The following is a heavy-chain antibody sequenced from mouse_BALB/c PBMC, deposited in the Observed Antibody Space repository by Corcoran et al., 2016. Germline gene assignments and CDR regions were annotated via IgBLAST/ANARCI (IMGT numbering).Heavy chain of an antibody. Sequence: QVQLQQSGAELMKPGASVKISCKATGYTFSSYWIEWVKQRPGHGLEWIGEILPGSGSTNYNEKFKGKATFTADTSSNTAYMQLSSLTSEDSAVYYCAKSLLNYAMDYWGQGTSFTVSS. CDR1: GYTFSSYW. CDR2: ILPGSGST. D-gene: IGHD1-2*01. V-gene: IGHV1-9*01. CDR3: AKSLLNYAMDY. J-gene: IGHJ4*01.